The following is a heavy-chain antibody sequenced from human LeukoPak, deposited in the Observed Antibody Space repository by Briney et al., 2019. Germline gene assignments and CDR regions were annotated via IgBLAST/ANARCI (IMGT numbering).Heavy chain of an antibody. CDR3: ARELERRFVDAFDI. D-gene: IGHD1-1*01. V-gene: IGHV3-33*01. CDR1: GFTFSSYG. Sequence: GGSLRLSCAASGFTFSSYGVHWVRQAPGKGLEWVAVIWYDGSNKYYADSVKGRFTISRDNSKNTLYLQMNSLRAEDTAVYYCARELERRFVDAFDIWGQGTMVTVSS. J-gene: IGHJ3*02. CDR2: IWYDGSNK.